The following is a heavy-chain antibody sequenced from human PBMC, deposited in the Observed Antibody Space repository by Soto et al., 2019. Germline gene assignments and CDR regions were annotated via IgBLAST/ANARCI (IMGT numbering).Heavy chain of an antibody. V-gene: IGHV3-30*18. CDR3: AKDRSDGYAPCSGCYGVDV. D-gene: IGHD5-18*01. CDR2: ISNDGTKT. Sequence: QVQLVESGGGVVQPGPSLRLACEASGVNFGAYVMHWVRQAPGKGVEWVAVISNDGTKTYYSDSVEGRFTISRDNSKNMLFVQMVSLRPDDTAVYSCAKDRSDGYAPCSGCYGVDVWGQGSTVNVSS. J-gene: IGHJ6*02. CDR1: GVNFGAYV.